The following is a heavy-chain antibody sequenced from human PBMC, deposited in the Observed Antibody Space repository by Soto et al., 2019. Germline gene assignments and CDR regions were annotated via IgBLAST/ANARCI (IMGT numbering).Heavy chain of an antibody. CDR2: INAGNGNT. CDR1: GYTFISYA. V-gene: IGHV1-3*01. CDR3: ARSRGSYYTNFDS. J-gene: IGHJ4*02. D-gene: IGHD3-10*01. Sequence: ASVKVSCKASGYTFISYAMHWVRQAPGQRLEWMGWINAGNGNTKYSQKFQGRVTISADKSADTAYMVLTGLTSEDTAVYYCARSRGSYYTNFDSWGQGTLVTVSS.